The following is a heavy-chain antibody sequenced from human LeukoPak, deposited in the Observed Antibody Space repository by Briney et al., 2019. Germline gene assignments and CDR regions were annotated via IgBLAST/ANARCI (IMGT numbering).Heavy chain of an antibody. J-gene: IGHJ4*02. CDR2: IKQDGSDI. Sequence: PGGSLRLSCAASGFSFSTYWMCWVRQAPGKGLEWVANIKQDGSDIYYVDSVKGRFIISRDNAKNSLYLQMSSLRAEDTAVYYCTRGGRLHPQSPYWGQGTLVTVSS. CDR1: GFSFSTYW. V-gene: IGHV3-7*01. D-gene: IGHD3-16*01. CDR3: TRGGRLHPQSPY.